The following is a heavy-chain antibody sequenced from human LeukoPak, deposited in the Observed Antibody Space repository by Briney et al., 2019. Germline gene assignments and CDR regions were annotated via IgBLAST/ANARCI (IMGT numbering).Heavy chain of an antibody. CDR2: IYYSGST. V-gene: IGHV4-31*03. Sequence: SETLSLTCTVSGGSISSGGYYWIWIRQHPGKGLEWIGYIYYSGSTYYNPSLKSRVTISVDTSKNQFSLKLSSVTAADTAVYYCARGTTVTRYFDYWGQGTLVTVSS. CDR1: GGSISSGGYY. D-gene: IGHD4-17*01. J-gene: IGHJ4*02. CDR3: ARGTTVTRYFDY.